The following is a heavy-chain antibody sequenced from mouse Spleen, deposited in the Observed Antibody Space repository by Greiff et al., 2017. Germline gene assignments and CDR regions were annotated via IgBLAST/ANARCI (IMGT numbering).Heavy chain of an antibody. Sequence: EVKLVESGPVLVKPGASVKMSCKASGYTFTDYYMNWVKQSHGKSLEWIGVINPYNGGTSYNQKFKGKATLTVDKSSSTAYMELNSLTSEDSAVYYCAREGGNYFDYWGQGTTLTVSS. J-gene: IGHJ2*01. CDR3: AREGGNYFDY. V-gene: IGHV1-19*01. CDR2: INPYNGGT. CDR1: GYTFTDYY.